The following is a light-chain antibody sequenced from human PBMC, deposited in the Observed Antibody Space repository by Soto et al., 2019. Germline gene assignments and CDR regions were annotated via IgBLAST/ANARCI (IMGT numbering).Light chain of an antibody. CDR3: QQYNDYPLT. CDR1: QSISSW. Sequence: DIQMTQSPSTLSASVGDRVTITCRASQSISSWLAWYQQKPGKAPKLLMYKASNLESGVPSRFSGSGCGTEFTLTISNLQTDEFATYHCQQYNDYPLTCGGGTKVEIK. CDR2: KAS. V-gene: IGKV1-5*03. J-gene: IGKJ4*01.